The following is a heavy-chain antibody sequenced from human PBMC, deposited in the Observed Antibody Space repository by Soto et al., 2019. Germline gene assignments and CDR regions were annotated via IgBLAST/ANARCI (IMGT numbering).Heavy chain of an antibody. D-gene: IGHD2-2*01. CDR1: GGTVSSYA. CDR2: FIPIFVSA. CDR3: AGLGSTAADL. V-gene: IGHV1-69*06. Sequence: QLHLVQSGAEVKKAGSSVKVSCKASGGTVSSYAITWVRQAPGKGLEWMGVFIPIFVSAHYAPKFQGRVTITRDMSTNTVYMELSSLTSEDTAVYYCAGLGSTAADLWGQGTLVTVSS. J-gene: IGHJ5*02.